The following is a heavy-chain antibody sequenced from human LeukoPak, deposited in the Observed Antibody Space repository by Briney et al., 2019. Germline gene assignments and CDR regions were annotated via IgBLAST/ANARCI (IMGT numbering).Heavy chain of an antibody. CDR2: ISSSSSYI. Sequence: GGSLRLSCAASGFTFSSYSMNWVRQAPGKGLEWVSSISSSSSYIYYADSVKGRFTISRDNAKNSLYLQMNSPRAEDTAVYYCARMGYGERTFDYWGQGTLVTVSS. D-gene: IGHD4-17*01. J-gene: IGHJ4*02. CDR3: ARMGYGERTFDY. V-gene: IGHV3-21*01. CDR1: GFTFSSYS.